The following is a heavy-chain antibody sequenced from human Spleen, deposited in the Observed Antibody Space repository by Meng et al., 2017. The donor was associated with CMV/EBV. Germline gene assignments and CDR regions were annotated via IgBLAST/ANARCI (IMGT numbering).Heavy chain of an antibody. J-gene: IGHJ6*02. Sequence: GESLKISCAASGFTFSSYAMNWVRQAPGKGLEWVSAISGSGGSTYYADSVRGRFTISRDNAKNTLYLQMDSLRAGDTAVYYCARDGKYCSSGTCDYYVMDVWGQGTTVTVSS. V-gene: IGHV3-23*01. CDR2: ISGSGGST. CDR3: ARDGKYCSSGTCDYYVMDV. CDR1: GFTFSSYA. D-gene: IGHD2-15*01.